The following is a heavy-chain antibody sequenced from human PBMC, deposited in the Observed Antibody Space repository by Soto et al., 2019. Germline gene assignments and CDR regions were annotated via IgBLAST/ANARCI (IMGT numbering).Heavy chain of an antibody. J-gene: IGHJ5*02. Sequence: GASVKLSCEACGYTFTGYYMHWVRQAPRQGLEWMGWINPNSGGTNYAQKFQGWVTMTRDTSISTAYMELSRLRSDDTAVYYCAREGRPYSGSPGHWFDPWGQGTLVTVSS. D-gene: IGHD1-26*01. CDR1: GYTFTGYY. V-gene: IGHV1-2*04. CDR3: AREGRPYSGSPGHWFDP. CDR2: INPNSGGT.